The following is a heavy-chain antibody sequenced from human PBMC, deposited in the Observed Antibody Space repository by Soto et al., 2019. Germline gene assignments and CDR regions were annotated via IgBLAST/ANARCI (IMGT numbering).Heavy chain of an antibody. CDR3: ARETEGYDPTPFDK. V-gene: IGHV3-21*01. CDR1: GFTFSSYS. J-gene: IGHJ4*02. CDR2: ISSSSSDI. Sequence: EVQLVESGGGLVKPGGPLRLSCAASGFTFSSYSINWVRQAPGKGLEWVSSISSSSSDIYYADSVKGRFTISRDNAKNSLYLQMNSLRAEDTAVYYCARETEGYDPTPFDKWGQGTLVTVSS. D-gene: IGHD5-12*01.